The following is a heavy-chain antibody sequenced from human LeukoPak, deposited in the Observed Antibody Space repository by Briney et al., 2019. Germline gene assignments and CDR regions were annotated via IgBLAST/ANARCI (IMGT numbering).Heavy chain of an antibody. CDR2: INPNGGGT. J-gene: IGHJ4*02. Sequence: ASVKVSCKTSGYMFTTYYPHWVRQAPGQGLEWMGWINPNGGGTNYAQKFQGRVTMTRDTSISTAYMELSRLRSDDTAVYYCARSSSVTIPGYYFDYWGQGTLVTVSS. CDR1: GYMFTTYY. D-gene: IGHD2-21*01. V-gene: IGHV1-2*02. CDR3: ARSSSVTIPGYYFDY.